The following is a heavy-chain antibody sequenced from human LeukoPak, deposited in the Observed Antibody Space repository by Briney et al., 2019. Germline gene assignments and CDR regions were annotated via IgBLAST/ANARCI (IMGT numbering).Heavy chain of an antibody. CDR2: ISSRSSYI. D-gene: IGHD6-13*01. J-gene: IGHJ4*02. CDR1: GFTFSSYS. V-gene: IGHV3-21*01. Sequence: GGSLRLSCAASGFTFSSYSMNWVRQAPGKGLEWVSSISSRSSYIYYADSVKGRFTISRDNAKNSLYLQMNSLRAEDTAVYYCARGPNGYSSSWFMSWGQGTLVTVSS. CDR3: ARGPNGYSSSWFMS.